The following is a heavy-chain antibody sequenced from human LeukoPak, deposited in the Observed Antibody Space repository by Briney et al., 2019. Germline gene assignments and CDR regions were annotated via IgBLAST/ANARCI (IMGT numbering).Heavy chain of an antibody. CDR2: ISAYNGNT. D-gene: IGHD2-21*01. V-gene: IGHV1-18*01. Sequence: ASVKVSCKASVYTFTIYGISCVRHAPGQGLECMGWISAYNGNTNYAQKLQGRVTMTTDTSTSTAYMELRRLRSDDTPVYYCARSIPEGLDYWGQGTLVTVSS. CDR1: VYTFTIYG. J-gene: IGHJ4*02. CDR3: ARSIPEGLDY.